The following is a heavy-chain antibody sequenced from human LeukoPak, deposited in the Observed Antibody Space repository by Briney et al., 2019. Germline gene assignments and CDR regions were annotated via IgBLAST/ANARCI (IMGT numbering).Heavy chain of an antibody. CDR1: GYSFTSYW. V-gene: IGHV5-51*01. CDR2: IYPGDSDT. Sequence: GESLKISCKGSGYSFTSYWIGWVRQMPGKGLEWTGIIYPGDSDTRYSPSFQGQVTISADKSISTAYLQWSSLKASDTAMYYCARHGTGGYCSSTSCSETFDYWGQGTLVTVSS. CDR3: ARHGTGGYCSSTSCSETFDY. D-gene: IGHD2-2*01. J-gene: IGHJ4*02.